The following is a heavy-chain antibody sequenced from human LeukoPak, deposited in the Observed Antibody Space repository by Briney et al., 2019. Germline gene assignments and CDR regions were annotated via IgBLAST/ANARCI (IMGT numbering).Heavy chain of an antibody. CDR1: GVSISSYY. J-gene: IGHJ2*01. V-gene: IGHV4-4*07. D-gene: IGHD2-15*01. CDR3: ARSLPGCSGGSCYAWYFDL. Sequence: SETLSLTCTVSGVSISSYYWSWIRQPAGKGLEWIGRIYTSGSTNYNPSLKSRVTISVDKSKNQFSLKLSSVTAAGTAVYYCARSLPGCSGGSCYAWYFDLWGRGTLVTVSS. CDR2: IYTSGST.